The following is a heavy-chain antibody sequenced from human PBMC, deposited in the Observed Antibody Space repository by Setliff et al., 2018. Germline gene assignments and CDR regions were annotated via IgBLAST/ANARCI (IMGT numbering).Heavy chain of an antibody. D-gene: IGHD3-22*01. CDR3: ARLSGYYFDY. CDR1: GGSISSGSYY. Sequence: SETLSLTCTVSGGSISSGSYYWGWIRQPPRKGLEWIGSIHYSGSTYYNPSLKSRVTISVDTSKNQFSLKLDSVIVADTAVYYCARLSGYYFDYWGQGTLVTVSS. J-gene: IGHJ4*02. CDR2: IHYSGST. V-gene: IGHV4-39*01.